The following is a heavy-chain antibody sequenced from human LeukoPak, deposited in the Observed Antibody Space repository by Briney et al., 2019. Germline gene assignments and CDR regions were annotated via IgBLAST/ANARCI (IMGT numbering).Heavy chain of an antibody. D-gene: IGHD3-10*01. Sequence: PGGSLRLSCAASRXTFSSYAMSWVRQAPGKGLEWVSGITESGGSTYYADSVKGRFTISRDNSKNTLYLQMNSLRAEDTAVYYCAKVRGGYFDYWGQGTLVTVSS. J-gene: IGHJ4*03. CDR2: ITESGGST. V-gene: IGHV3-23*01. CDR1: RXTFSSYA. CDR3: AKVRGGYFDY.